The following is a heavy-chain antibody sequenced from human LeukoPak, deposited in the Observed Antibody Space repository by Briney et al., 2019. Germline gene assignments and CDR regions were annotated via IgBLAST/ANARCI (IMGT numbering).Heavy chain of an antibody. D-gene: IGHD3-10*02. Sequence: GGSLRLSCAASGFTFSSFWMNWVRQAPGKGLEWVANIKEDGSEKYYVDSVKGRFTISRDNAKNSLYLQMNSLRAEDTAVYYCAELGITMIGGVWGKGTTVTISS. CDR1: GFTFSSFW. J-gene: IGHJ6*04. V-gene: IGHV3-7*01. CDR2: IKEDGSEK. CDR3: AELGITMIGGV.